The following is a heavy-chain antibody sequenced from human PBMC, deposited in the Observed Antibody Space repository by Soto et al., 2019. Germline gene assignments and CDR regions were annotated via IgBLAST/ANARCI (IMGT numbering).Heavy chain of an antibody. CDR3: ATYYYGSDAFDI. Sequence: PSETLSLTCTVSGGSISSYYWSWIRQPPGKGLEWIGYIYYSGSTNYNPSLKSRVTISVDTSKNQFSLKLSSVTAADTAVYYCATYYYGSDAFDIWGQGTMVTVSS. CDR2: IYYSGST. J-gene: IGHJ3*02. V-gene: IGHV4-59*01. CDR1: GGSISSYY. D-gene: IGHD3-10*01.